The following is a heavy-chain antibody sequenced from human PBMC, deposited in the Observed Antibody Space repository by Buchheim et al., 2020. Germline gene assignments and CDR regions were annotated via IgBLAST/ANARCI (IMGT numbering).Heavy chain of an antibody. CDR3: ARTPNYYYGMDV. Sequence: QVQLQESGPGLVKPSETLSLTCAVSGGSVSSINWWSWVRQPPGKGLEWIGEIYHNGNNNYNPSLKSRVTISVNKSKNQVSPKVSSVTAADTAVYYCARTPNYYYGMDVWGQGTT. D-gene: IGHD2-15*01. J-gene: IGHJ6*02. CDR1: GGSVSSINW. CDR2: IYHNGNN. V-gene: IGHV4-4*02.